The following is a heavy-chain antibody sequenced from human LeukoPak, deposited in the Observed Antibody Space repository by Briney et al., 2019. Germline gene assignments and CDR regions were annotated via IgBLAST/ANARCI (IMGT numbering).Heavy chain of an antibody. CDR3: ARDDALGDNALDI. Sequence: GGSLRLSCAVSGITLTNYGMTWVRQAPGKGLEWVAGISDTGGRTNYADSVKGRFTISRDNPKNTLYLQMNSLRAEDTAVYYCARDDALGDNALDIWGQGTMVTVS. D-gene: IGHD3-16*01. V-gene: IGHV3-23*01. CDR1: GITLTNYG. J-gene: IGHJ3*02. CDR2: ISDTGGRT.